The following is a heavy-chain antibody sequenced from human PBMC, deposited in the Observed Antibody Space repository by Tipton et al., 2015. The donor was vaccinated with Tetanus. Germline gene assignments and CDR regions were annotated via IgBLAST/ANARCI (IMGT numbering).Heavy chain of an antibody. J-gene: IGHJ5*02. CDR1: GGSISSGTYY. CDR2: IYYNGNT. Sequence: LRLSCAVSGGSISSGTYYWDWIRQPPGKGLEWIGNIYYNGNTLQNPSLKSRVTISLDKSKNQFSLKLRSVTAADTAVYYCARSADNWFDPWGQGTLVTVSS. CDR3: ARSADNWFDP. V-gene: IGHV4-39*01.